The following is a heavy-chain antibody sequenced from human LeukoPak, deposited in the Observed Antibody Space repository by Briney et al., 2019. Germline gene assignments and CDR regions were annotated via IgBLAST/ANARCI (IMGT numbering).Heavy chain of an antibody. CDR2: IIPIFGTA. V-gene: IGHV1-69*01. CDR3: AKPKVGTTYCFDY. D-gene: IGHD1-26*01. CDR1: GGTFSSYA. Sequence: GSSVKVSCKASGGTFSSYAISWVRQAPGQGLEWMGGIIPIFGTANYAQKFQGRVTITADESTSTAYMELSSLRADDTAVYYCAKPKVGTTYCFDYWGQGTLVTVSS. J-gene: IGHJ4*02.